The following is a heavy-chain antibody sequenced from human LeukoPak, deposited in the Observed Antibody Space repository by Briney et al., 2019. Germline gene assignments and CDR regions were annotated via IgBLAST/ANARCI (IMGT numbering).Heavy chain of an antibody. D-gene: IGHD6-19*01. CDR1: GGSISSSSYC. CDR3: ARDHGSSGWYEDDY. J-gene: IGHJ4*02. V-gene: IGHV4-39*07. CDR2: IYYSGST. Sequence: SETLSLTCTVSGGSISSSSYCWGWIRQPPGTGLEWIGSIYYSGSTYYNPSLKSRVTISVDTSKNQFSLKLSSVTAADTAVYYCARDHGSSGWYEDDYWGQGTLVTVSS.